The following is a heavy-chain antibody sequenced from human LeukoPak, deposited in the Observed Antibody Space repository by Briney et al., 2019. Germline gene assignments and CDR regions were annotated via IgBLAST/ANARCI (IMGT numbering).Heavy chain of an antibody. V-gene: IGHV3-23*01. CDR2: ISGSGEST. J-gene: IGHJ4*02. D-gene: IGHD3-10*01. Sequence: PGGSLRHSCAASGFTFSSYAMSWVRQAPGKGLEWVSTISGSGESTYYADSVKGRFTISRDNSKNTLYLQMNSLRAEDTAVYYCAKWGSGSYYKGSFDYWGQGTLVTVSS. CDR3: AKWGSGSYYKGSFDY. CDR1: GFTFSSYA.